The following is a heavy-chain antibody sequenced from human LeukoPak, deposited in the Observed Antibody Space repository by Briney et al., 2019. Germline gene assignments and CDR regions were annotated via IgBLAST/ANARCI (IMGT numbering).Heavy chain of an antibody. D-gene: IGHD3-3*02. CDR3: ARDPVSTALQINSDY. Sequence: GGSLRLSCAASGFTFSSYAMHWVRQAPGKGLEWVTVISNDGRNKYYADSVKGRFTISRDNSKNTLYLQMNSLRAEDTALYYCARDPVSTALQINSDYWGQGTLVTVPS. V-gene: IGHV3-30*04. CDR1: GFTFSSYA. J-gene: IGHJ4*02. CDR2: ISNDGRNK.